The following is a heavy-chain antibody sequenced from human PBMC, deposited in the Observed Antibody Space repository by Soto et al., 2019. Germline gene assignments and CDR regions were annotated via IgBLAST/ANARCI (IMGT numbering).Heavy chain of an antibody. CDR3: ARHYGDYVAHFDY. CDR2: ISAYNGNT. J-gene: IGHJ4*02. CDR1: GYTFTIYG. Sequence: ASVKVSCKASGYTFTIYGISGVLQSPVQGLEWMGWISAYNGNTNYAQKLQGRVTMTTDTSTSTAYMELRSLRSDDTAVYYCARHYGDYVAHFDYWGQGTLVTVSS. V-gene: IGHV1-18*04. D-gene: IGHD4-17*01.